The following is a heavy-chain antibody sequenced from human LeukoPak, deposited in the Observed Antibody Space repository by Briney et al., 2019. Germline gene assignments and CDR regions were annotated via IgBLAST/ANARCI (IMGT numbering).Heavy chain of an antibody. J-gene: IGHJ4*02. V-gene: IGHV3-53*01. Sequence: PGGSLRLSCAASGFTVSSNYMSWVRQAPGKGLEWVSVIYSGGSREYADSVKGRFTISRDNSKNTPYLQMNSLRAEDTAVYYCARDPRLTVAGTGDYWGQGTLVTVSS. CDR1: GFTVSSNY. D-gene: IGHD6-13*01. CDR2: IYSGGSR. CDR3: ARDPRLTVAGTGDY.